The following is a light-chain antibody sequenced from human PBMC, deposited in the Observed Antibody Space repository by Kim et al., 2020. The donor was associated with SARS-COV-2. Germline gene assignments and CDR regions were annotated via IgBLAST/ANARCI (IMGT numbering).Light chain of an antibody. Sequence: DIQMIQSPSSLSASVGDRVTITCRASQTVSGYLNWYQQKPGEAPKLLIYAASTLQGGVPSRFSGSGSGTDFTLTITSLQPVDLATYYCQQSYIPPYTFGPGTKLEI. CDR1: QTVSGY. V-gene: IGKV1-39*01. J-gene: IGKJ2*01. CDR2: AAS. CDR3: QQSYIPPYT.